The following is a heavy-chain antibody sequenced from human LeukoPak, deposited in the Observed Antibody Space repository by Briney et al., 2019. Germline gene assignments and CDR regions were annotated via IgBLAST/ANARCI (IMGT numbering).Heavy chain of an antibody. CDR1: GFTFSSYG. CDR2: IRYDGSNK. J-gene: IGHJ6*03. CDR3: ARPQLGINYHYYMDV. D-gene: IGHD3-16*01. V-gene: IGHV3-30*02. Sequence: PGGSLRLSCAASGFTFSSYGMHWVRQAPGKGLEWVAFIRYDGSNKYYADSVKGRFTISRDNAKNSLYLQMTSLRADDTAVYYCARPQLGINYHYYMDVWGKGTTVIVSS.